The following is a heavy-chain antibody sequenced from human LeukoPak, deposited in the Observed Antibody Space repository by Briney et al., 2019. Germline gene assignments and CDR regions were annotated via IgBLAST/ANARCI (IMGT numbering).Heavy chain of an antibody. CDR3: ATRWFGGVIHFDY. J-gene: IGHJ4*02. Sequence: EASVKVSCKVSGYTLTELSMHWVRQAPGKGLEWMGGFDPEDGETIYAQKFQGRVTMTEDTSTDTAYMELSSLRSEDTAVYYCATRWFGGVIHFDYWGQGTRVTVSS. D-gene: IGHD3-16*01. V-gene: IGHV1-24*01. CDR1: GYTLTELS. CDR2: FDPEDGET.